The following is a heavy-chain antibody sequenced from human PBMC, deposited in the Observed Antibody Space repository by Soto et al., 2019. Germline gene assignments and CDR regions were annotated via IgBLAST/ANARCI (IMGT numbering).Heavy chain of an antibody. J-gene: IGHJ4*02. V-gene: IGHV1-69*02. CDR3: ATIFGSWSRAFDY. CDR2: FNPSLSFS. D-gene: IGHD3-10*01. Sequence: QVQLVQSGAEVKKPGSSMKVSCKASGDTFNFYTINWVRQAPGLGLEWMGRFNPSLSFSNYALKFQGRATLTAEKSTSTAYMVLSSLRSEDTAIYYFATIFGSWSRAFDYWGQGALVTVSS. CDR1: GDTFNFYT.